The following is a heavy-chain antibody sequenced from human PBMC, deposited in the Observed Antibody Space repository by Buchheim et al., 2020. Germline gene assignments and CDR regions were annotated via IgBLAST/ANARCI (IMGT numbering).Heavy chain of an antibody. Sequence: QVQLQQWGAGLLKPSETLSLTCAVYGGSFSGYYWSWIRQPPGKGLEWIGEINHSGSTNYNPSLKSRVTISVDTSKNQFSLKLSSVTAADTAVYYCARGLVRYYYDSSGPVYYFDYWGQGTL. CDR3: ARGLVRYYYDSSGPVYYFDY. V-gene: IGHV4-34*01. D-gene: IGHD3-22*01. J-gene: IGHJ4*02. CDR1: GGSFSGYY. CDR2: INHSGST.